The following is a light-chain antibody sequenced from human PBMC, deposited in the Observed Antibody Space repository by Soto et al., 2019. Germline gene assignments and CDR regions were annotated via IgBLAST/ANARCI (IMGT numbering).Light chain of an antibody. V-gene: IGKV1-39*01. CDR1: QSISIY. CDR2: AAS. J-gene: IGKJ4*01. Sequence: DIQMTQSPSSLSASVGDRVTITCRASQSISIYLNWYQQKPGKAPKLLIYAASSLQSGVPSRFSGSGFGTEFTLTISSLQSEDFAVYYCQQYGSSPLTFGGGTKVDI. CDR3: QQYGSSPLT.